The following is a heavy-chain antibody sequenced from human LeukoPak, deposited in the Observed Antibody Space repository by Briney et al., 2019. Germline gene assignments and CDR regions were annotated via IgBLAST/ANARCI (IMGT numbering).Heavy chain of an antibody. CDR2: FYYSGST. CDR1: GGSISSSSYY. Sequence: SETLSLTCTVPGGSISSSSYYWVWIRQPPGKGLEWIGSFYYSGSTYYNPSLKSRVTISVDTPKNQFSLKPSSVTAADTAVYYCANRYCSGGSCYFDYWGQGTLVTVSS. V-gene: IGHV4-39*01. J-gene: IGHJ4*02. D-gene: IGHD2-15*01. CDR3: ANRYCSGGSCYFDY.